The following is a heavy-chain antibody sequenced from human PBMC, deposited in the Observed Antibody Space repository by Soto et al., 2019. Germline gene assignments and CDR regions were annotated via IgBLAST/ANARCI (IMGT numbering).Heavy chain of an antibody. Sequence: QVQLVQSGAEVKKPGASVKVSCKASGYTFTSYGISWVRQAPGQGLEWMGWISAYNGNTNYAQKLQGRVTMTTDTSTSTAYMELRSLRSDDTAVYYCARDLLGPLHLGELPDYYYYMDVWGKGTTVTVSS. V-gene: IGHV1-18*01. CDR3: ARDLLGPLHLGELPDYYYYMDV. J-gene: IGHJ6*03. CDR2: ISAYNGNT. CDR1: GYTFTSYG. D-gene: IGHD3-16*01.